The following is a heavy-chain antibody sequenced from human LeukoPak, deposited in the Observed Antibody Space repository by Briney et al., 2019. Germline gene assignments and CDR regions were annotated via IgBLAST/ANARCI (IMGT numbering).Heavy chain of an antibody. CDR2: INPSGGST. V-gene: IGHV1-46*01. CDR1: GYTFTSYY. Sequence: GASVTVSCTASGYTFTSYYMHWVRQAPGQGLEWMGIINPSGGSTSYAQKFQGRVTMTRDMSTSTVYMELSSLRSEDTAVYYCAGQNYDSSGYYYVDYWGQGTLVTVSS. J-gene: IGHJ4*02. CDR3: AGQNYDSSGYYYVDY. D-gene: IGHD3-22*01.